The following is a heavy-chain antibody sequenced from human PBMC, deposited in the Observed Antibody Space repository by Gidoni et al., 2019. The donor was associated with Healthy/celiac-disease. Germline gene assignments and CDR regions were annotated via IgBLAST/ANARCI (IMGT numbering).Heavy chain of an antibody. Sequence: QVQLQQWGAGLLKPSETLSLTCAVYGGSFSGYYWSWIRQPPGKGLEWIGELNHSGRTNYNPSLKSRVTISVDTSKNQFSLKRSSVTAADTAVYYCATNKDSSSWYEFEGGYYYYGMDVWGQGTTVTVSS. CDR2: LNHSGRT. CDR1: GGSFSGYY. D-gene: IGHD6-13*01. CDR3: ATNKDSSSWYEFEGGYYYYGMDV. J-gene: IGHJ6*02. V-gene: IGHV4-34*01.